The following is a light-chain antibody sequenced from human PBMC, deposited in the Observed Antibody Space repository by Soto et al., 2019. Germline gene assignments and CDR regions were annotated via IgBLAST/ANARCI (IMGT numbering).Light chain of an antibody. V-gene: IGLV2-14*01. CDR3: SSFTGSTTYV. CDR2: NVN. Sequence: QSVLTQSASVSGSPGQSITISCTGTSSDVGNYNYVSWYQQHPGEVHKLIIFNVNNRPSGVSNRFSGSKSGNTASLTISGLQAEDEADYYCSSFTGSTTYVFGTGTKVTVL. J-gene: IGLJ1*01. CDR1: SSDVGNYNY.